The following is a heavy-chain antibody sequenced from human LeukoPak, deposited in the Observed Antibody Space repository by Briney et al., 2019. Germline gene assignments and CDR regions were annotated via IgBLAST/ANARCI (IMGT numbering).Heavy chain of an antibody. V-gene: IGHV4-39*07. CDR3: ARSYDYGDPFDY. CDR1: GGSISSSSYY. Sequence: SETLSLTCTVSGGSISSSSYYWGWIRQPPGKGLEWIGSIYYSGSTYYNPSLKSRVTISVDTSKNQFSLKLSSVTAADTAVYYCARSYDYGDPFDYWGQGTLVTVSS. CDR2: IYYSGST. J-gene: IGHJ4*02. D-gene: IGHD4-17*01.